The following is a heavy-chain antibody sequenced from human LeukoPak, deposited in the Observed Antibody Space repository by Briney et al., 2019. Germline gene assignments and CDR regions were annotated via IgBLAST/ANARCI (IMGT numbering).Heavy chain of an antibody. CDR3: AKGQCGRRLVCDYYYYYGMDV. CDR2: ISWNSGSI. V-gene: IGHV3-9*01. CDR1: GFTFDDYA. J-gene: IGHJ6*02. D-gene: IGHD6-19*01. Sequence: PGGSLRLSCAASGFTFDDYAMHWVRQAPGKGLEWVSGISWNSGSIGYADSVKGRFTISRDNVKNSLYLQMNSLRAEDTALYYCAKGQCGRRLVCDYYYYYGMDVWGQGTTVTVSS.